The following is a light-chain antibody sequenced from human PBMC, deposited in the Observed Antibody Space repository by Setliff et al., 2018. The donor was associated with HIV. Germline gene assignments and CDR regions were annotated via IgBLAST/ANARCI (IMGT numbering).Light chain of an antibody. Sequence: QSVLTQPPSVSAAPGQKVTISCSGGSCNIGKNFVSWYQQFPGAAPKLVIYENNKRPSGIPDRFSGSKSGASATLDITGLQTGDEADYYCGTWDSGLISAVGVFGSGTKVTVL. V-gene: IGLV1-51*01. CDR2: ENN. CDR3: GTWDSGLISAVGV. CDR1: SCNIGKNF. J-gene: IGLJ1*01.